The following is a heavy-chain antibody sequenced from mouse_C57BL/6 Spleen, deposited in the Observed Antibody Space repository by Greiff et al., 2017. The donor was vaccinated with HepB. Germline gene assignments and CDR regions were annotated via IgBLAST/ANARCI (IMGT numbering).Heavy chain of an antibody. Sequence: EVKLQESGPELVKPGASVKISCKASGYSFTGYYMNWVKQSPEKSLEWIGEINPSTGGTTYNQKFKAKATLTVDKSSSTAYMQLKSLTSEDSAVYYCARRGLQRYFDVWGTGTTVTVSS. CDR2: INPSTGGT. CDR1: GYSFTGYY. J-gene: IGHJ1*03. V-gene: IGHV1-42*01. D-gene: IGHD3-1*01. CDR3: ARRGLQRYFDV.